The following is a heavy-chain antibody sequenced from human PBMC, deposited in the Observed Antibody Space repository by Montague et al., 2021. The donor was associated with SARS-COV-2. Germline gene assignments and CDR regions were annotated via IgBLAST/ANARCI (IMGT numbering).Heavy chain of an antibody. V-gene: IGHV4-34*01. CDR2: INHSGST. Sequence: SETLSLTCAVYGGSFSGYYWSWIRQPPGKGLEWIGEINHSGSTKYNPSLKSRVTISVDTSKNQFSLEPSSVTAADTAVYYGAGGTKRVFTYDYDSGGYASDYWGQGTLVTVSS. D-gene: IGHD3-22*01. CDR1: GGSFSGYY. CDR3: AGGTKRVFTYDYDSGGYASDY. J-gene: IGHJ4*02.